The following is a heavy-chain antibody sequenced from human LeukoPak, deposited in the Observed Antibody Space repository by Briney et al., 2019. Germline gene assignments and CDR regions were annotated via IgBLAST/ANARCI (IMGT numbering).Heavy chain of an antibody. Sequence: PGGSLRLSCAASGFTFSSYGMHWVRQAPGKGLEWGAVISYDGSNKYYADSVKGRFTISRDNSQNTLYLQMKSLRDEDTAVYYCAKDEDGAIWFGELYRPFDPWGQGTLVTVSS. V-gene: IGHV3-30*18. CDR2: ISYDGSNK. CDR3: AKDEDGAIWFGELYRPFDP. J-gene: IGHJ5*02. D-gene: IGHD3-10*01. CDR1: GFTFSSYG.